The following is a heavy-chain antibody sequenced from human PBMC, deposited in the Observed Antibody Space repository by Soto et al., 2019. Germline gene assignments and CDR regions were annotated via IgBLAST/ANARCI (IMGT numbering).Heavy chain of an antibody. D-gene: IGHD6-13*01. V-gene: IGHV4-30-4*01. Sequence: SETLSLTCTVSGGSISSGDFYWSWIRQPPGKGLELIGNIYYSGSTYYNPSLRSRAIMSVDTSQNQFSLKLSSLTAADTAVYYCARXWWEEPAGKETVSQFDYWGQGTLVTVSS. J-gene: IGHJ4*02. CDR3: ARXWWEEPAGKETVSQFDY. CDR2: IYYSGST. CDR1: GGSISSGDFY.